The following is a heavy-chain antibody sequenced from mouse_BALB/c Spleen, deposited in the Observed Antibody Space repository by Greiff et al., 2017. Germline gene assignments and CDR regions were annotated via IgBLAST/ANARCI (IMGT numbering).Heavy chain of an antibody. Sequence: VQLQESGPGLVQPSQSLSITCTVSGFSLTSYGVHWVRQSPGKGLEWLGVIWSGGSTDYNAAFISRLSISKDNSKSQVFFKMNSLQANDTAIYYCARNWDYYYGSPFAYWGQGTLVTVSA. CDR3: ARNWDYYYGSPFAY. CDR2: IWSGGST. V-gene: IGHV2-2*02. CDR1: GFSLTSYG. J-gene: IGHJ3*01. D-gene: IGHD1-1*01.